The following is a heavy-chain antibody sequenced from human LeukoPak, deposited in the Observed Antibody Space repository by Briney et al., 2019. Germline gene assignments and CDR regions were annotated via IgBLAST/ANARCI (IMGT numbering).Heavy chain of an antibody. CDR2: ISYDGSNK. CDR1: GFTLSSYA. Sequence: HPGGSLRLSCAASGFTLSSYALHWVRQAPGKGLEWVAVISYDGSNKYYADSVKGRFTISRDNSKNTLYLQMNSLRAEDTAVYYCARHRGTMVVVVTLDYWGQGTLVTVSS. CDR3: ARHRGTMVVVVTLDY. J-gene: IGHJ4*02. D-gene: IGHD3-22*01. V-gene: IGHV3-30*04.